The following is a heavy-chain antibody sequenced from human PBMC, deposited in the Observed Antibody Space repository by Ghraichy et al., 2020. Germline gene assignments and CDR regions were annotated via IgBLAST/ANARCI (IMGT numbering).Heavy chain of an antibody. CDR1: GGTFSSYA. J-gene: IGHJ4*02. Sequence: SVKVSCKASGGTFSSYAISWVRQAPGQGLEWMGGIIPIFGTANYAQKFQGRVTITADESTSTAYMELSSLRSEDTAVYYCARVASGASSGYWYYFDYWGQGTLVTVSS. CDR2: IIPIFGTA. D-gene: IGHD3-22*01. V-gene: IGHV1-69*13. CDR3: ARVASGASSGYWYYFDY.